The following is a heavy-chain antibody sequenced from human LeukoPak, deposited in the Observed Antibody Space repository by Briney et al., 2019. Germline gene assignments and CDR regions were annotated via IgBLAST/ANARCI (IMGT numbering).Heavy chain of an antibody. CDR2: IYYSGST. CDR1: GGSISSSSYY. V-gene: IGHV4-39*01. D-gene: IGHD6-6*01. J-gene: IGHJ4*02. CDR3: ARTCETIAARPPTFDY. Sequence: PSETLSLTCTVSGGSISSSSYYWGWIRQPPGKGLEWIGSIYYSGSTYYNSSLKSRVTISVDTSKSQFSLKLSSVTAADTAVYYCARTCETIAARPPTFDYWGQGTLVTVSS.